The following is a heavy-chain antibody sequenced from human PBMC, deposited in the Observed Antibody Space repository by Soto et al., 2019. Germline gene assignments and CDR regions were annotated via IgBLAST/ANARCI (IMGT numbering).Heavy chain of an antibody. Sequence: GESLKISCKGAGYSFAGYWSTWVRQKPGKGLEWMGRIDPSDSQTYYSPSFRGHVTISATKSITTVFLQWSSLRASDTAMYYCARQIYDSDTGPNFQYYFDSWGQGTPVTVSS. CDR2: IDPSDSQT. CDR1: GYSFAGYW. CDR3: ARQIYDSDTGPNFQYYFDS. V-gene: IGHV5-10-1*01. D-gene: IGHD3-22*01. J-gene: IGHJ4*02.